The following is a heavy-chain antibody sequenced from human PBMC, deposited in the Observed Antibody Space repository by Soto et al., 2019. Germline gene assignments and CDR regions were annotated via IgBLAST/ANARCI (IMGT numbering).Heavy chain of an antibody. CDR1: GFTFSSYA. J-gene: IGHJ5*01. CDR3: AQDTRYAAYLRWFDS. V-gene: IGHV3-23*01. CDR2: ISASGGIT. D-gene: IGHD2-8*01. Sequence: EVHLLESGGGLVQPGGSLRLSCTASGFTFSSYAMTWVRQAPGRGLEGVSGISASGGITFYADSVKGRFTISRDNSRSTLYLQMNSLRAEGTAVYYCAQDTRYAAYLRWFDSLGQGTLFTVSS.